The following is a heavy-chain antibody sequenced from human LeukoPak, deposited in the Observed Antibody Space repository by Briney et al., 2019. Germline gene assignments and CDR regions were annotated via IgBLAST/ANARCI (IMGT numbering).Heavy chain of an antibody. D-gene: IGHD6-13*01. V-gene: IGHV4-30-2*01. CDR2: IYHSGST. CDR1: GGSISSGGYS. CDR3: ARAHPGIAAAGPRHFDY. Sequence: SETLSLTCAVSGGSISSGGYSWSWIRQPPGKGLEWIGYIYHSGSTYYNPSLKSRVTISVDTSKNQFSLKLSSVTAADTAVYYCARAHPGIAAAGPRHFDYWGQGTLVTVSS. J-gene: IGHJ4*02.